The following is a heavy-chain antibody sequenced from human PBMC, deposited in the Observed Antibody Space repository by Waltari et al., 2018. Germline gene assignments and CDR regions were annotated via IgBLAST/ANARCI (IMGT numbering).Heavy chain of an antibody. D-gene: IGHD6-13*01. CDR3: AKDPSAAAGTWGMDV. Sequence: EVQLVESGGVVVQPGGSLRLYCAASGFTFAVYSMHWVRQAPGKGLEWVSLISWDGGSTYYADSVKGRFTISRDNSKNSLYLQMNSLRTEDTALYYCAKDPSAAAGTWGMDVWGQGTTVTVSS. CDR1: GFTFAVYS. CDR2: ISWDGGST. J-gene: IGHJ6*02. V-gene: IGHV3-43*01.